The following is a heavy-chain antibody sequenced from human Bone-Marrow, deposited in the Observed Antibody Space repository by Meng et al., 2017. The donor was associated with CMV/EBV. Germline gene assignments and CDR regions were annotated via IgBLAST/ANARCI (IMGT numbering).Heavy chain of an antibody. J-gene: IGHJ4*03. CDR2: IYYSGST. Sequence: SETLSLTCTVSGGSISSYYWSWIRQPPGKGLEWIGYIYYSGSTNYNPSLKSRVTISVDTSKNQFSLKLSSVTAADTAVYYCARGDFWSGYPFDYWGQGTTVTVSS. CDR3: ARGDFWSGYPFDY. CDR1: GGSISSYY. D-gene: IGHD3-3*01. V-gene: IGHV4-59*01.